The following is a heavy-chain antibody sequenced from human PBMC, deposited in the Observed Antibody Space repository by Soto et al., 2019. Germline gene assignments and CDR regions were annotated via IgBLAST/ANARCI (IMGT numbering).Heavy chain of an antibody. J-gene: IGHJ4*02. D-gene: IGHD1-26*01. V-gene: IGHV3-48*01. CDR2: ISSSSSTI. Sequence: PCGSMRLSWSASGVTFSSYSMNCVRQAPGKGLEWVSYISSSSSTIHYSDSVKGRFTISRYNAKNSLYLQMNSLRAEDTAVYYCASDSPRYSGSYPLGYWGQGTLVTVS. CDR1: GVTFSSYS. CDR3: ASDSPRYSGSYPLGY.